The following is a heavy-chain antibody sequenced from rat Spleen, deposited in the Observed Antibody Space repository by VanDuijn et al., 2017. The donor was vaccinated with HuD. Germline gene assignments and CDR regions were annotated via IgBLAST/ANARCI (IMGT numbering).Heavy chain of an antibody. J-gene: IGHJ1*01. V-gene: IGHV5-29*01. CDR1: GFTFSDYY. Sequence: EVQLVESDGGLVQPGRSLKLSCAASGFTFSDYYMAWVRQAPTKGLEWVATISYDGSNTYYRHSVKGRFSISRDDAKSTLYLQMDSLRSEDTATYYCARRGNSVFWNFDFWGPGTMVSVSS. CDR3: ARRGNSVFWNFDF. D-gene: IGHD4-4*01. CDR2: ISYDGSNT.